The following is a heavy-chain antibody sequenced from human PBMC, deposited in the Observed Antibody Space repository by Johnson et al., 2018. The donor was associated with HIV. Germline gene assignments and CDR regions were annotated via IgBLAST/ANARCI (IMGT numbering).Heavy chain of an antibody. V-gene: IGHV3-30*02. CDR2: IRFDGSSK. D-gene: IGHD2-15*01. J-gene: IGHJ3*02. Sequence: SGFTFSNYGMHWVRQAPGKGLEWVAFIRFDGSSKYSTDSVKGRFTISRDNSKNTLYLQMNSLRAEDTAVYYCAKDSGGSSAYDAFDIWGQGTMVTVSS. CDR1: GFTFSNYG. CDR3: AKDSGGSSAYDAFDI.